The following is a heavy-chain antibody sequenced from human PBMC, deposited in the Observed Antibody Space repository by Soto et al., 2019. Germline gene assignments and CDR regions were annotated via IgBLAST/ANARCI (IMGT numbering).Heavy chain of an antibody. D-gene: IGHD2-15*01. V-gene: IGHV4-34*01. J-gene: IGHJ4*02. CDR2: INHSGST. Sequence: SETLSLTWAVYGGSFSGDYWSWIRQPPGKGLEWIGEINHSGSTNYNPSLKSRVTISVDTSKNQFSLKLSSVTAADTAVYYCARGGGRYSFDSWCQGTLVTVSS. CDR1: GGSFSGDY. CDR3: ARGGGRYSFDS.